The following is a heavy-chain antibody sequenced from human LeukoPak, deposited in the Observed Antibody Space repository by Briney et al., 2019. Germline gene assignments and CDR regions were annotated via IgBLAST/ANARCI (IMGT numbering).Heavy chain of an antibody. Sequence: PSETLSLTCTVSGGSISSSSYYWGWIRQPPGKGLEWIGSIYYSGSTYYNPSLKSRVTISVDTSKNQFSLKLSSVTAADTAVYYCARQAVTGSLDPWGQGTLVTVSS. D-gene: IGHD4-11*01. CDR2: IYYSGST. J-gene: IGHJ5*02. V-gene: IGHV4-39*01. CDR3: ARQAVTGSLDP. CDR1: GGSISSSSYY.